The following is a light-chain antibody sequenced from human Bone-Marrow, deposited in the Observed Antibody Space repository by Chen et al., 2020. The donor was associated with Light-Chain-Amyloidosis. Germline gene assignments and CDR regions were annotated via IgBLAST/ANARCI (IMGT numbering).Light chain of an antibody. CDR3: QVWDRSSDRLV. CDR2: DDS. Sequence: SYVLTQPSSVSVAPGQTAPIACGGNNIGSTSVHWYQQTPGQAPLLVVYDDSARPSGIPERLSGSNSGNTATLTISRVEAGEEADYYCQVWDRSSDRLVFGGGTKLTVL. V-gene: IGLV3-21*02. CDR1: NIGSTS. J-gene: IGLJ3*02.